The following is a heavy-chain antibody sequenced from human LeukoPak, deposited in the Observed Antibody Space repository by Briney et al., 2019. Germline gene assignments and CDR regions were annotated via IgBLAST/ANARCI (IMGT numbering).Heavy chain of an antibody. CDR3: ARDGAVAGTPLNGY. Sequence: ASVKVSCKTSGYTFTSYDINWVRQATGQGLEWMGWMNPNSGNTGYAQKLQGRVTMTTDTSTSTAYMELRSLRSDDTAVYYCARDGAVAGTPLNGYWGQGTLVTVSS. D-gene: IGHD6-19*01. CDR2: MNPNSGNT. V-gene: IGHV1-8*01. J-gene: IGHJ4*02. CDR1: GYTFTSYD.